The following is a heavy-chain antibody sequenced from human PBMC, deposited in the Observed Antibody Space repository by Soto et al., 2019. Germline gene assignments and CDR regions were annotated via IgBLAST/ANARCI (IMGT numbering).Heavy chain of an antibody. CDR3: LASYLGH. V-gene: IGHV3-15*04. CDR2: IERKNDGGTT. CDR1: GFTFSNTW. J-gene: IGHJ4*02. Sequence: GGSLRLSCAASGFTFSNTWMIWVRQAPGKGLEWVGRIERKNDGGTTDYAAAVKGRFTISRDESKNMAYLEMSGLKTEDTAVYYCLASYLGHWGQGTLVTVSS. D-gene: IGHD2-21*01.